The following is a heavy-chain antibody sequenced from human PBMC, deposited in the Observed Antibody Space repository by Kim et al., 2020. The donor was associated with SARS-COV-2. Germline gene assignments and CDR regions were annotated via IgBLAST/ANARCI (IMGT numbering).Heavy chain of an antibody. V-gene: IGHV3-53*01. CDR3: AREGIAAAGTGGNWFDP. CDR2: IYSGGST. CDR1: GFTVSSNY. D-gene: IGHD6-13*01. Sequence: GGSLRLSCAASGFTVSSNYMSWVRQAPGKGLEWVSVIYSGGSTYYSDSVKGRFTISRDNSKNTLYLQMNSLRAEDTAVYYCAREGIAAAGTGGNWFDPWGQGTLVTVSS. J-gene: IGHJ5*02.